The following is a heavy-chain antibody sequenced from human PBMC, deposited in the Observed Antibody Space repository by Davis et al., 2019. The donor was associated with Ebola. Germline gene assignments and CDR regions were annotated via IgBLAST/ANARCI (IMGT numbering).Heavy chain of an antibody. J-gene: IGHJ6*02. V-gene: IGHV4-59*08. D-gene: IGHD2-2*01. CDR3: ASGRYCSSTSCFYYYYYGMDV. Sequence: MPSETLSLTCTVSGGSISSYYWSWIRQPPGKGLEWIGYIYYSGSTNYNPSLKSRVTISVDTSKNQFSLKLSSVTAADTAVYYCASGRYCSSTSCFYYYYYGMDVWGQGTTVTVSS. CDR1: GGSISSYY. CDR2: IYYSGST.